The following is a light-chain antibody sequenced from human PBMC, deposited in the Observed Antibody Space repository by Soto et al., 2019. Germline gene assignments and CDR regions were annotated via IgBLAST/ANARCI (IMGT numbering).Light chain of an antibody. Sequence: EIVMTQSPATLSVSPGERATLSCRASQSVSSNLAWYQQKPGQAPRLLIYGASTRATGIPARFSGSVSGTEFTLTISILQSEDFAVYYLQQYNNWPTYTFGQGTKLEIK. J-gene: IGKJ2*01. V-gene: IGKV3-15*01. CDR3: QQYNNWPTYT. CDR2: GAS. CDR1: QSVSSN.